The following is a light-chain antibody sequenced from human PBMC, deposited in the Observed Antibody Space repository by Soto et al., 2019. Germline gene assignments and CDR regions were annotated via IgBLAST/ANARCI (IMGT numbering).Light chain of an antibody. CDR2: EVR. Sequence: QSALTQPASVSGSPGQSITISCTGTSSDVGGYNHVSWYQQHPGKAPKLIIYEVRNRPSGVSNRFSASKSGNTASLTISGLQAEDESDYYCCSYAGSQTWVFGGGTKLTVL. CDR1: SSDVGGYNH. J-gene: IGLJ3*02. CDR3: CSYAGSQTWV. V-gene: IGLV2-23*02.